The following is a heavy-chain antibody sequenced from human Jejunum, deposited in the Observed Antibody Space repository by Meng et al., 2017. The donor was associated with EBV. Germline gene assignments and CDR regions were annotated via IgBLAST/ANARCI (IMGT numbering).Heavy chain of an antibody. D-gene: IGHD2-21*02. CDR1: GDSIDSRNW. CDR3: VRGGDYCLVY. J-gene: IGHJ4*02. V-gene: IGHV4-4*02. Sequence: RRHGAGPGLRMPSGTLSLPCAVAGDSIDSRNWWSWVRQSPERGREWIGEIYYSGSTNYNPSLKSRVTILVDRSENHFSLHLSSVTAADTAVYYCVRGGDYCLVYWGQGTLVTVSS. CDR2: IYYSGST.